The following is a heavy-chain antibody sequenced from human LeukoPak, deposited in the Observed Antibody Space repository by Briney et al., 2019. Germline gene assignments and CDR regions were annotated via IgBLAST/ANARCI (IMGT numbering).Heavy chain of an antibody. CDR2: MNPNSGNT. CDR3: ARFNGRGVSNDY. Sequence: ASLKVSCKASGGTFSSYTFSWVRQAPGQGLEWMGWMNPNSGNTGYAQKFQGRVTMTRNTSISTAYMELSSLRSEDTAVYYCARFNGRGVSNDYWGQGTLVTVSA. V-gene: IGHV1-8*02. CDR1: GGTFSSYT. D-gene: IGHD3-10*01. J-gene: IGHJ4*02.